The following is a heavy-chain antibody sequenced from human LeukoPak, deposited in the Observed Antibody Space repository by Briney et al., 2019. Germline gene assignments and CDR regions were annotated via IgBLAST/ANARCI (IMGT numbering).Heavy chain of an antibody. CDR3: ARDPTQWLRYGYFDF. J-gene: IGHJ4*02. V-gene: IGHV3-30*03. D-gene: IGHD5-12*01. CDR1: GFTFSSYG. CDR2: ISYDGRNK. Sequence: GRSLRLSCAASGFTFSSYGMHWVRQAPGKGLEWVAVISYDGRNKYSADSVKGRFTISRDNAKNTLYLEMNNLRAEDTAVYYCARDPTQWLRYGYFDFWGQGTLVTVSS.